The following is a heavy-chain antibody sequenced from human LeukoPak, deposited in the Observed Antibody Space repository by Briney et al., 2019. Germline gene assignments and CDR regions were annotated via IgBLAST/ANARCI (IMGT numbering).Heavy chain of an antibody. CDR3: ASVAMYPFYSGRYYYYMDV. V-gene: IGHV3-23*01. CDR2: ISGSGGST. D-gene: IGHD2-15*01. CDR1: GFTFSTYG. J-gene: IGHJ6*03. Sequence: GGSLRLSCAASGFTFSTYGMTWVRQAPGEGLEWVSAISGSGGSTYYADSVKGRFTISRDNSKNTLYLQMNSLRAEDTAVYYCASVAMYPFYSGRYYYYMDVWGKGTTVTISS.